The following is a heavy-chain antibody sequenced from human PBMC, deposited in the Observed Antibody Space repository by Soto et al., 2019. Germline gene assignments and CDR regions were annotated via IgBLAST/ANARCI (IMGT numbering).Heavy chain of an antibody. Sequence: PSETLSLTCAVYGGSFSGYYWSWIRQPPGKGQEWIGEINHSGSTNYNPSLKSRVTISVDTSKNQFSLKLSSVTAADTAVYYCARGFGLGYCSGGSCPPCFDPWGQGTLVTVSS. CDR1: GGSFSGYY. CDR3: ARGFGLGYCSGGSCPPCFDP. D-gene: IGHD2-15*01. CDR2: INHSGST. J-gene: IGHJ5*02. V-gene: IGHV4-34*01.